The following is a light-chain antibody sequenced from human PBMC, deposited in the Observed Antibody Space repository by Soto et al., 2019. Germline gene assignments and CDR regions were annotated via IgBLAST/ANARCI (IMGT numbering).Light chain of an antibody. CDR1: QRVSSN. V-gene: IGKV3-15*01. J-gene: IGKJ1*01. CDR3: QQYNNLPET. CDR2: GEY. Sequence: EIVMTQSPATLSVSPGERATLSCRASQRVSSNLTWYQQKPGQAPRLLIYGEYTRATGLPARFSGSRSGTECALTISSLQSEDFAVYYCQQYNNLPETFGQGTRVEIK.